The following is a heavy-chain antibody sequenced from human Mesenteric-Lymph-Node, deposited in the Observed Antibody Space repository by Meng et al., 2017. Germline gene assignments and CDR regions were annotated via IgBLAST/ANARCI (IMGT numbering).Heavy chain of an antibody. Sequence: ASVKVSCKASGYTFTNYYMHWVRQAPGQGLEWMGWMNPNSGNTGYAQKFQGRVTMTRNTSISTAYMELSSLRSEDTAVYYCARPRRDGYNWAYYYGMDVWGQGTTVTVSS. CDR1: GYTFTNYY. D-gene: IGHD5-24*01. J-gene: IGHJ6*02. CDR2: MNPNSGNT. CDR3: ARPRRDGYNWAYYYGMDV. V-gene: IGHV1-8*02.